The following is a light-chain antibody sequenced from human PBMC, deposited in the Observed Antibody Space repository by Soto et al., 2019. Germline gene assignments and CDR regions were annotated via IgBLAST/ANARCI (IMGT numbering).Light chain of an antibody. Sequence: QSVLTQPPSVSAAPGQKVTISCSGNSSNIENNYVSWYQQLPGTAPKFLIYDNNNRPSGIPDRFSGSKSGTSATLGITGLQTGDEADYYCGTWDSSLSAYVFGTGTKLTVL. V-gene: IGLV1-51*01. CDR2: DNN. J-gene: IGLJ1*01. CDR3: GTWDSSLSAYV. CDR1: SSNIENNY.